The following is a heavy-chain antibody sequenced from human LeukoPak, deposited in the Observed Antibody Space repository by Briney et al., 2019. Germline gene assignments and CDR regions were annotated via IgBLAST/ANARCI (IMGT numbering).Heavy chain of an antibody. CDR3: ARALRVGRYSADY. V-gene: IGHV3-33*01. CDR1: GFTFSSYG. Sequence: GGSLRLSCAASGFTFSSYGMHWVRQAPGKGLEWVAVIWYDGSNKYYADSVKGRFTISRDNSKNTLYLQMNSLRAEDTAVYYCARALRVGRYSADYWGQGTLVTVSS. CDR2: IWYDGSNK. D-gene: IGHD2-15*01. J-gene: IGHJ4*02.